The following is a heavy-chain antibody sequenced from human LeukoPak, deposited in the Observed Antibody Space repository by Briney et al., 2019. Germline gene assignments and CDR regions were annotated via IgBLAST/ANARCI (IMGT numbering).Heavy chain of an antibody. CDR1: GGSISSHY. J-gene: IGHJ2*01. V-gene: IGHV4-4*07. CDR3: ARVRAYANFVGSFDL. Sequence: SETLSLTCTVSGGSISSHYWSWIRHPAGKRLEWLGRIWTTGSTAYNPSYKSRLTISMDKSKNQFSLKLTSITAADTAVYYCARVRAYANFVGSFDLWGRGALVTVSS. CDR2: IWTTGST. D-gene: IGHD1-26*01.